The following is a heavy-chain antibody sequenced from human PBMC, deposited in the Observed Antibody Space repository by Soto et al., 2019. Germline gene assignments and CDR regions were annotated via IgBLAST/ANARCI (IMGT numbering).Heavy chain of an antibody. D-gene: IGHD3-10*01. CDR1: GFTFSNYA. J-gene: IGHJ3*02. CDR2: ISYDGNYK. V-gene: IGHV3-30*04. CDR3: AREGSSNWYKGSSLDI. Sequence: QVQLVESGGGVVQPGRSLRLSCAASGFTFSNYAMHWVRQAPGKGLEWMTVISYDGNYKNYADSVEGRFTVSRDNSKNRLYLQMNSLGVEDTAVYYCAREGSSNWYKGSSLDIWGQGTMVIVSS.